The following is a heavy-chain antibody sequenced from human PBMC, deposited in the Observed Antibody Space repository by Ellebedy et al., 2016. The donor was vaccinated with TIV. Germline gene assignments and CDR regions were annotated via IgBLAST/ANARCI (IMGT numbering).Heavy chain of an antibody. CDR2: TIPIFGTP. CDR3: ARSETPVVLTELYFHD. D-gene: IGHD2-21*02. J-gene: IGHJ1*01. CDR1: GGTLTSYT. Sequence: SVKVSCXASGGTLTSYTISWVRQTPGQGLEWMGGTIPIFGTPHYAQKFQGRVTITADEPTNTAYMELNSLKSEDTAVYYCARSETPVVLTELYFHDWGQGTLVTVSS. V-gene: IGHV1-69*13.